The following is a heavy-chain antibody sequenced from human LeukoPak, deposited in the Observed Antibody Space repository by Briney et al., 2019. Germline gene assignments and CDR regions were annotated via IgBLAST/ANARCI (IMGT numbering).Heavy chain of an antibody. J-gene: IGHJ4*02. CDR1: GFTFTTYW. V-gene: IGHV3-7*03. CDR2: IKQDGTEK. Sequence: PGGSLRLSCAASGFTFTTYWMSWVRQAPGKGLEWVANIKQDGTEKYYVDSVKGRFTISRDNAKNSLYLQMNSLRAEDTALYYCARDLHPRLAGFFDYWGQGTLVTVSS. CDR3: ARDLHPRLAGFFDY. D-gene: IGHD3-3*02.